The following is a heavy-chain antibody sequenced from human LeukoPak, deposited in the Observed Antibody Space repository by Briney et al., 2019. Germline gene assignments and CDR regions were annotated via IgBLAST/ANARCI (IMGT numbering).Heavy chain of an antibody. CDR2: VHPDGTNT. V-gene: IGHV3-74*01. CDR1: GFTFSSYW. J-gene: IGHJ3*01. CDR3: ATYVDTVRYDAFDV. Sequence: PGGSLRLSCTAPGFTFSSYWMDWVRQAPGKGLVWVSRVHPDGTNTAYSDSVKGRFTISRDNARNTVYLQMNSLRAEDAAVYYCATYVDTVRYDAFDVWGQGTMVTVSS. D-gene: IGHD5-18*01.